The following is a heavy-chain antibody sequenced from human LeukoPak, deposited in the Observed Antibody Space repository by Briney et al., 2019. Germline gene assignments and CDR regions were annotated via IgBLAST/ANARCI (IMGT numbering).Heavy chain of an antibody. Sequence: ASVKVSCKASGYTFTSYDINWVRQATGQGLEWMGWMNPNSGNTGYAQKFQGRVTMTRNTSISTAYMELSSLRSEDTAVYYCARVPYGSGSSWWEIVPTNWFDPWGQGTLVTVSS. CDR3: ARVPYGSGSSWWEIVPTNWFDP. CDR1: GYTFTSYD. J-gene: IGHJ5*02. D-gene: IGHD3-10*01. CDR2: MNPNSGNT. V-gene: IGHV1-8*01.